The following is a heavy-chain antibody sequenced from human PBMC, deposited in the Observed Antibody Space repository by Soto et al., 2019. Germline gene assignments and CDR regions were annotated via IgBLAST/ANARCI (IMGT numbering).Heavy chain of an antibody. D-gene: IGHD3-3*01. CDR1: GYSISSGYY. V-gene: IGHV4-38-2*01. J-gene: IGHJ6*02. CDR2: IYHSGST. CDR3: ARFDFWSGYYRPNYYYGMDV. Sequence: SETLSLTCAVSGYSISSGYYWGWIRQPPGKGLEWIGSIYHSGSTYYNPSLKSRVTISVDTSKNQFSLKLSSVTAADTAVYYCARFDFWSGYYRPNYYYGMDVWGQGTTVTVSS.